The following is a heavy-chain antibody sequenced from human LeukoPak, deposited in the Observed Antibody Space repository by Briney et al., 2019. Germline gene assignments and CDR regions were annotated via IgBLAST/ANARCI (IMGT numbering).Heavy chain of an antibody. V-gene: IGHV4-39*01. D-gene: IGHD6-19*01. CDR2: MYYTGTT. CDR3: AREYSSGFDS. CDR1: GGSISRSGYY. J-gene: IGHJ4*02. Sequence: PSETLSLTGTVVSGGSISRSGYYWGWIRQPPGKGLEWIATMYYTGTTYYNPSLKSRVTISGDTSKNQFSLNLNSVTAADTAVYYCAREYSSGFDSWGRGTLVTVSS.